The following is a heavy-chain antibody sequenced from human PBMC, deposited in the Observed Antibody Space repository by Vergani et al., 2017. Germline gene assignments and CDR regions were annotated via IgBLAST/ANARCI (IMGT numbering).Heavy chain of an antibody. Sequence: EVQLVESGGDLVQPGRSLRLSCQTSGFNFGEYGVSWVRQAPGKGLEWIGFIRSKTYGATTEYAASVRGRFTISRDDSKGIAYLQMSSLKKADTAVYRCAVEIYDYGGSRDSDYWGQGTLVVVSS. J-gene: IGHJ4*02. CDR3: AVEIYDYGGSRDSDY. V-gene: IGHV3-49*04. CDR1: GFNFGEYG. CDR2: IRSKTYGATT. D-gene: IGHD4-23*01.